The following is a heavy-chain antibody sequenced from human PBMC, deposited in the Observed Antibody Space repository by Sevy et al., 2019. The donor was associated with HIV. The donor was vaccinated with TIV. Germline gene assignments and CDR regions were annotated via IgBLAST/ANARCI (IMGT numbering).Heavy chain of an antibody. CDR1: GFTVSSNY. CDR3: ARVGFDSSSYYNRGGYFDY. Sequence: GGSLRLSCAASGFTVSSNYMSWVRQAPGKGLEWVSVIYSGGSTYYADAVKGRFTISRDNSKNTLYLQMNSLRAEDTAVYYCARVGFDSSSYYNRGGYFDYWGQGTLVTVSS. J-gene: IGHJ4*02. V-gene: IGHV3-53*01. CDR2: IYSGGST. D-gene: IGHD3-22*01.